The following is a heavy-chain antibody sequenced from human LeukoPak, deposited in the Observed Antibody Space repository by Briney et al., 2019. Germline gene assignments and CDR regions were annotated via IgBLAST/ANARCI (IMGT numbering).Heavy chain of an antibody. CDR2: ISGSGDRT. CDR3: AIREPIGY. D-gene: IGHD6-13*01. CDR1: GFSFASSV. Sequence: GGSLRLSCAASGFSFASSVISWIRQAPGKGPEWVSAISGSGDRTDYADSVRGRFTISRDNSKSTLYLQMNSLRVEDTAIYYCAIREPIGYWGQGSLVTVSS. V-gene: IGHV3-23*01. J-gene: IGHJ4*02.